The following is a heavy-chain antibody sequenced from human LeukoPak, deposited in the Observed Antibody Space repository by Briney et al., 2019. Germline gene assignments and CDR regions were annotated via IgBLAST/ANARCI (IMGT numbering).Heavy chain of an antibody. V-gene: IGHV3-23*01. D-gene: IGHD3-22*01. CDR3: ARRCYDSSGFDY. CDR1: GFTFTTYA. CDR2: ISGSGGST. Sequence: PGGSLRLSCAASGFTFTTYAMSWVRQAPGKGLEWVSAISGSGGSTYYADSVKGRFTISRDNSKSTLYLQMNSLRAEDTAVYYCARRCYDSSGFDYWGRGTLVTVSS. J-gene: IGHJ4*02.